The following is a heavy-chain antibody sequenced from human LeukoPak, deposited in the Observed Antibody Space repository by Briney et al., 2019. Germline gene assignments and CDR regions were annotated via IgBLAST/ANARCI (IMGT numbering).Heavy chain of an antibody. D-gene: IGHD3-16*01. CDR3: ARGPFMPNRGEFWFDP. J-gene: IGHJ5*02. CDR2: IIPILGIA. V-gene: IGHV1-69*04. Sequence: WASVKVSCKASGGTFSSYAISWVRQAPGQGLEWMGRIIPILGIANYAQKFQGRVTITADKSTSTAYMELSSLRSEDTAVYYCARGPFMPNRGEFWFDPWGQGTLVTVSS. CDR1: GGTFSSYA.